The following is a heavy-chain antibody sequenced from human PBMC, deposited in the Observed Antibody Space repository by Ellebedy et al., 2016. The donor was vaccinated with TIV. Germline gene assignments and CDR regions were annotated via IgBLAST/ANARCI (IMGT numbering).Heavy chain of an antibody. V-gene: IGHV2-70*04. J-gene: IGHJ4*02. CDR3: HSREWRESGFDY. D-gene: IGHD3-22*01. CDR2: IDLDDDK. Sequence: SGPTLAKPTQTLTLTCTFSGFSVSTRGMLMSWIRQPPGKALEWLARIDLDDDKFYSTSLKTRLTISKDTSKNQVVLTMTNMDPVDTATYYCHSREWRESGFDYWGQGTLVTVSS. CDR1: GFSVSTRGML.